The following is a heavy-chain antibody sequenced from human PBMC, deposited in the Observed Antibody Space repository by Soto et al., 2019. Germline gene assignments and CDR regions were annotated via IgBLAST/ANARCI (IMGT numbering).Heavy chain of an antibody. Sequence: GGSLRLSCAASGFTFGSYTMSWVRQAPGKGLEWVSTINRSGDNTYYADSVKGRFTISRDNSKNTLYLQMNSLRAEDTAIYYCAKIGFEVVVTAPLNYWGQGTLVTAPQ. CDR1: GFTFGSYT. D-gene: IGHD5-18*01. CDR3: AKIGFEVVVTAPLNY. J-gene: IGHJ4*02. V-gene: IGHV3-23*01. CDR2: INRSGDNT.